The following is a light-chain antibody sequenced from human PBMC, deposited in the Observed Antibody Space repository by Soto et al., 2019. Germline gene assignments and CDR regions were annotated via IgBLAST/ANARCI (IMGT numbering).Light chain of an antibody. Sequence: EIVLTQSPGTLSLSPGERATLSCRASQTLSSIYLAWYQQKPGQAPRLLIYGASSRATGIPDRFSGSGSGTDFTLTISRLEPADFAVYYCQQYVSSPITFGQGTRLEIK. CDR2: GAS. J-gene: IGKJ5*01. V-gene: IGKV3-20*01. CDR1: QTLSSIY. CDR3: QQYVSSPIT.